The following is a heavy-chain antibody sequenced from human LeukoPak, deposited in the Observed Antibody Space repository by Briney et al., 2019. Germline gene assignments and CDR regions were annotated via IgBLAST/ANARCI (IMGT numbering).Heavy chain of an antibody. CDR2: IYYSGST. D-gene: IGHD3/OR15-3a*01. V-gene: IGHV4-39*07. J-gene: IGHJ4*02. Sequence: SETLSLTCTVSGGSISSSSYYWGWIRQPPGKGLEWIGSIYYSGSTKYNPSLESRVTMSVDTSKNQFSLKLNFVTAADTAVYYCARVGSGYDFFDYWGQGTLVTVSS. CDR3: ARVGSGYDFFDY. CDR1: GGSISSSSYY.